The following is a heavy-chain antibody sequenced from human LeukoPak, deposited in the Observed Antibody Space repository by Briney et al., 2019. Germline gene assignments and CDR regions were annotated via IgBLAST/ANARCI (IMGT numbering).Heavy chain of an antibody. CDR3: ARARMTWIQLYFDY. D-gene: IGHD5-18*01. CDR1: GGSISSYY. Sequence: SETLSLTCTVSGGSISSYYWSWIRQPPGKGLEWIGYIYYSGSTNYNPSLKSRVTISVDTSKNQFSLKLSSVTAADTAVYYCARARMTWIQLYFDYWGQGTLVTVSS. V-gene: IGHV4-59*12. J-gene: IGHJ4*02. CDR2: IYYSGST.